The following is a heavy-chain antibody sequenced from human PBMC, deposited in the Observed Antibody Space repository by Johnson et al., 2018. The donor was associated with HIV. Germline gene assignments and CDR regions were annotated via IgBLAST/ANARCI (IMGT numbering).Heavy chain of an antibody. CDR3: ARERARQELGLDGAFDI. CDR1: GFTFSNYG. Sequence: QVQLVESGGGVVQPGGSLRLSCAASGFTFSNYGMHWVRQAPGKGLEGVAFIRSDGSNKYYGDSVKGRFTISRDNSKNTLYLQMMSLRTEDTALYYCARERARQELGLDGAFDIWGQGTTVSVS. D-gene: IGHD6-13*01. V-gene: IGHV3-30*02. CDR2: IRSDGSNK. J-gene: IGHJ3*02.